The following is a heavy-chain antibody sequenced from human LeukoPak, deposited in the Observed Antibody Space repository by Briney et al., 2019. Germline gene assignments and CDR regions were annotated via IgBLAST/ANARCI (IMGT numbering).Heavy chain of an antibody. CDR1: GYTFTGYY. D-gene: IGHD3/OR15-3a*01. CDR2: INPNSGGT. CDR3: ASERKTWGGYDLRSEPNY. V-gene: IGHV1-2*02. J-gene: IGHJ4*02. Sequence: ASVKVSCKASGYTFTGYYMHWVRQAPGQGLEWMGWINPNSGGTNYAQKFQGRVTMTRDMSTSTVYMELSSLRSEDTAVYYCASERKTWGGYDLRSEPNYWGQGTLVTVSS.